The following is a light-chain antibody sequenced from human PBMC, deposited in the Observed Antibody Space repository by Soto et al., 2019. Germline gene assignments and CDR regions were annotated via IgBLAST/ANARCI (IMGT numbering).Light chain of an antibody. CDR1: QSISRR. CDR2: DVS. CDR3: QQYNSYSWT. V-gene: IGKV1-5*01. J-gene: IGKJ1*01. Sequence: DIQMTHSPSTLSASVGDRVIITCRASQSISRRLAWYQQKPGKAPRLLIYDVSTLESGVPSRFSGSGSGTEFTLTISGLQPDGFATYYCQQYNSYSWTFGQGTKVDIK.